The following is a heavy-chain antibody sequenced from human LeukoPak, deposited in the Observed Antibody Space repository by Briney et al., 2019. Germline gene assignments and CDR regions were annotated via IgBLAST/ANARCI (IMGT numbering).Heavy chain of an antibody. Sequence: SETLSLTCTVSGGSISSSSYYWGWIRQPPGKGLEWIGSIYYSGSTYYNPSLKSRVTISVDTSKNQFSLKLSSVTAADTAVYYCARSRGSGGSSYYFDYWGQGTLVTVSS. V-gene: IGHV4-39*07. D-gene: IGHD2-15*01. CDR2: IYYSGST. J-gene: IGHJ4*02. CDR3: ARSRGSGGSSYYFDY. CDR1: GGSISSSSYY.